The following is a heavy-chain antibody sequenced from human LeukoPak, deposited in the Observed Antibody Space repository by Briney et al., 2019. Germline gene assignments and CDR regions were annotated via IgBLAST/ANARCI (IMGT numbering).Heavy chain of an antibody. CDR1: GYTFTAYY. CDR3: ARVGSSWSALRSYLDY. V-gene: IGHV1-2*02. J-gene: IGHJ4*02. D-gene: IGHD6-13*01. CDR2: INPDTGST. Sequence: GGSVKVSCKASGYTFTAYYMHWVRQAPGQGLEWMGWINPDTGSTRYAQKFQGRVTMTRDTSISTAYMELSRLRSDDTAVYYCARVGSSWSALRSYLDYGGQETLVTVSS.